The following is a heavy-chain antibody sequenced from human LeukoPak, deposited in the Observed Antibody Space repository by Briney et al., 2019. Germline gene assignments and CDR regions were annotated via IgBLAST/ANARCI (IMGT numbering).Heavy chain of an antibody. CDR1: GGSISSGDYY. CDR2: IYYSGST. Sequence: SQTLSLTCTVSGGSISSGDYYWSWIRQPPGKGLEWIGYIYYSGSTYYNPSLKSRVTISVDPSKNQFSLKLSSVTAADTAVYYCARLYYYDSSGLDYWGQGTLVTVSS. CDR3: ARLYYYDSSGLDY. J-gene: IGHJ4*02. V-gene: IGHV4-30-4*08. D-gene: IGHD3-22*01.